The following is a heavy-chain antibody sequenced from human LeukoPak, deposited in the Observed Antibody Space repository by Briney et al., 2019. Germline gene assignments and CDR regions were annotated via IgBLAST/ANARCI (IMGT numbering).Heavy chain of an antibody. Sequence: PGGSLRLSCAASGFTFSSYWMTWVRQAPGKGLEWVSLISASGASTYYADAVKGRFTISRDNSKNTLYVQMNSLRAEDTALYFCARAHGLDWGQGTLVTVSS. D-gene: IGHD5-24*01. CDR3: ARAHGLD. CDR2: ISASGAST. J-gene: IGHJ4*02. V-gene: IGHV3-23*01. CDR1: GFTFSSYW.